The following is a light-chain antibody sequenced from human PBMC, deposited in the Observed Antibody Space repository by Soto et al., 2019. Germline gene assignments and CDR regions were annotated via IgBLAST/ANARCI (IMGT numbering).Light chain of an antibody. Sequence: QSALTQPASVSGSPGQSITISCTGTSSDVGGYNYVSWYQQHPGKAPKLMIYEVSNRSSGVSNRFSGSKSGNTASLTISGLQAEDEADYYCSSYTTSSSLRLFGGGTKVTVL. CDR3: SSYTTSSSLRL. CDR1: SSDVGGYNY. J-gene: IGLJ3*02. V-gene: IGLV2-14*01. CDR2: EVS.